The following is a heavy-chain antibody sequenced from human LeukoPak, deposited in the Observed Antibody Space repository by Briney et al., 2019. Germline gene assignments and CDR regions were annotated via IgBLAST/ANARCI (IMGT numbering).Heavy chain of an antibody. Sequence: SETLSLTCTVSSDSISNSAYHWGWIRQPPGRGLEWIGSIYYSRGTYYNPSLKSRVTISVDKSKNQFSLKLSSVTPEDTAVYYCARRLTQYDCFDPWGQGILVTVSS. D-gene: IGHD2-2*01. CDR1: SDSISNSAYH. V-gene: IGHV4-39*07. CDR2: IYYSRGT. J-gene: IGHJ5*02. CDR3: ARRLTQYDCFDP.